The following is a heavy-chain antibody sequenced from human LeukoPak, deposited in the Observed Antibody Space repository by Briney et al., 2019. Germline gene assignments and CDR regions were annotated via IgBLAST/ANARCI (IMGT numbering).Heavy chain of an antibody. CDR2: LNHSGGI. Sequence: SETLSLTCAVYGGSFSGYYWSWIRQPPGKGLEWIGELNHSGGINYIPSLKTRVTISVDTSKNQFSLKLISVTAADTAVYYCARRDYSGSGSYYNGWGQGTLATVSS. J-gene: IGHJ4*02. V-gene: IGHV4-34*01. CDR1: GGSFSGYY. D-gene: IGHD3-10*01. CDR3: ARRDYSGSGSYYNG.